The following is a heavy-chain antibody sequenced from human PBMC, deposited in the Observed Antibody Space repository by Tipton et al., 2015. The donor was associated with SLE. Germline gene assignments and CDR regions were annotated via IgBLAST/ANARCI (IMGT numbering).Heavy chain of an antibody. D-gene: IGHD6-19*01. CDR1: GGSFSGYY. V-gene: IGHV4-59*01. CDR3: ATSHERHSSGCTLDY. Sequence: TLSLTCAVYGGSFSGYYWSWIRQPPGKGLEWIGYIYYSGSTNYNPSLKSRVTISVDTSKNQFSLKLSSVTAADTAVYYCATSHERHSSGCTLDYWGQGTLVTVSS. CDR2: IYYSGST. J-gene: IGHJ4*02.